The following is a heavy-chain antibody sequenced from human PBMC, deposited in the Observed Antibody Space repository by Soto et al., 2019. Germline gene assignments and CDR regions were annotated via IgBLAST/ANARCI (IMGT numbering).Heavy chain of an antibody. CDR1: GFPFSGYA. D-gene: IGHD5-12*01. V-gene: IGHV3-23*01. CDR2: IAGSGGNP. J-gene: IGHJ5*02. Sequence: EVQLLESGGGLVQPGGSLTLSCAASGFPFSGYAMSWVRQAPGKGLGWVSAIAGSGGNPYYAAAVKGRFTISRDNFNHTLYLQMKSLRGEDTAIYYCVKDPLRHGHNGLDPWGQGTLVTVSS. CDR3: VKDPLRHGHNGLDP.